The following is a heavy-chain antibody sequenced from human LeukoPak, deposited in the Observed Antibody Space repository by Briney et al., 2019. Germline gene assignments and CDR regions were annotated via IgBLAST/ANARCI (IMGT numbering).Heavy chain of an antibody. CDR1: GFTLNSYT. CDR2: ISSSGTYI. J-gene: IGHJ6*04. Sequence: GGSLRLSCAASGFTLNSYTINWVRQAPGKGLEWVSSISSSGTYIYYADSVKGRFTISRDNSKNSLFLQMNSLGVEDTAVYYCATDTLRFRMDVWGNGTTVTVSS. D-gene: IGHD3-3*01. CDR3: ATDTLRFRMDV. V-gene: IGHV3-21*01.